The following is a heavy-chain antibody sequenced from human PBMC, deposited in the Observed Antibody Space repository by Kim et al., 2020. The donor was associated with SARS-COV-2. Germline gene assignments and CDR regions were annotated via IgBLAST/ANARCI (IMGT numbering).Heavy chain of an antibody. CDR3: ARGKYHDSLSLSDFYNGIDV. J-gene: IGHJ6*02. D-gene: IGHD2-21*02. CDR2: ISYDGRNK. CDR1: GLSFDDSA. V-gene: IGHV3-30-3*01. Sequence: GGSLRLSCAASGLSFDDSAMNWVRQAPGKGLEWVAVISYDGRNKDYADSVKGRFTISRDNPKRTLFLQMNSLRVEDTGVYYCARGKYHDSLSLSDFYNGIDVWGQGTTVTVSS.